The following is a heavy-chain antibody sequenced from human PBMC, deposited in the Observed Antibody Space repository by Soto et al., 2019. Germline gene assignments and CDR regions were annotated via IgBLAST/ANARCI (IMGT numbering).Heavy chain of an antibody. CDR2: IYYSGTT. CDR3: AASCVGCGGFNYYGMGV. CDR1: GASISSGGYY. D-gene: IGHD2-21*01. Sequence: QVQLQESGPGLVKPSQTLSLTCSVSGASISSGGYYWNWIRQHPGKGLEWIGYIYYSGTTYYNPSLKSRVHISVYTSKNQFSLKLISVTAADTAVYYCAASCVGCGGFNYYGMGVWGQGTTVTVSS. V-gene: IGHV4-31*03. J-gene: IGHJ6*02.